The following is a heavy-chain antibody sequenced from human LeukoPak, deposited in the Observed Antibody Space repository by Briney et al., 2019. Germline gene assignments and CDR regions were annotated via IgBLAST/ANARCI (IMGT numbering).Heavy chain of an antibody. CDR1: GFTFSSYW. Sequence: GGSLRLSCAASGFTFSSYWMSWVRQAPGKGLEWVANIKQDGSEKYYVDSVKGRFTISRDNAKNSLYLQMNSLRAEDTAVYYCARDGEPLLWFGELLGPYFGYWGQGTLITVSS. V-gene: IGHV3-7*03. CDR2: IKQDGSEK. J-gene: IGHJ4*02. D-gene: IGHD3-10*01. CDR3: ARDGEPLLWFGELLGPYFGY.